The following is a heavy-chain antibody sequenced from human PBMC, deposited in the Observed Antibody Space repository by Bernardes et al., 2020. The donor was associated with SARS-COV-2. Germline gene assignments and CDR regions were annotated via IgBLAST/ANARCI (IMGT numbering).Heavy chain of an antibody. CDR2: IYYSGST. J-gene: IGHJ1*01. CDR1: GGSISSYY. CDR3: ARGSIAVAGTIYFQH. V-gene: IGHV4-59*01. Sequence: SETLSLTCTVSGGSISSYYWSWIRQPPGKGLEWIGYIYYSGSTNYNPSLKSRVTISVDTSKNQFSLKLSSVTAADTAVYYCARGSIAVAGTIYFQHWGQCTLVTVSS. D-gene: IGHD6-19*01.